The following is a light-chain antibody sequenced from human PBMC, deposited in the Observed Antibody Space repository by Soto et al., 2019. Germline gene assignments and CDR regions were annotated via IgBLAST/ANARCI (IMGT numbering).Light chain of an antibody. CDR3: QQYDSYSWT. CDR1: QTISSW. Sequence: IQMTQSPSPLSGSVGDRVTITCRASQTISSWLAWYQQKPGKAPKLLIYKASTLKSGVPSRFSGSGSGTECTLTISSLQTDDVARYYCQQYDSYSWTFGQGTKVDIK. CDR2: KAS. V-gene: IGKV1-5*03. J-gene: IGKJ1*01.